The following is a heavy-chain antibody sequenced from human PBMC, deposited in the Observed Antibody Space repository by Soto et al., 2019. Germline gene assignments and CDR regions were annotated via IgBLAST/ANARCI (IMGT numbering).Heavy chain of an antibody. Sequence: SEAPSLPRPLSGGSLSSSNWWSWGRPPPGKGLEWIGEIYHSGSTNYNPSLKSRVTISVDKSKNQFSLKLSSVTAADTAVYYCARSTNGVCLDYWGQGTLVTVSS. J-gene: IGHJ4*02. CDR1: GGSLSSSNW. D-gene: IGHD2-8*01. V-gene: IGHV4-4*02. CDR2: IYHSGST. CDR3: ARSTNGVCLDY.